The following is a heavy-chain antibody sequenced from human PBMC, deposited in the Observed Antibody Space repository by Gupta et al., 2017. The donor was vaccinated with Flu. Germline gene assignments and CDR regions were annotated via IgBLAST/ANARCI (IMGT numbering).Heavy chain of an antibody. CDR3: ASDFGYYYMDV. CDR1: W. J-gene: IGHJ6*03. V-gene: IGHV3-74*03. CDR2: NHEDGTVI. D-gene: IGHD3-10*01. Sequence: WMLWVRRAPGKRLEGVSRNHEDGTVITSADSVKGRFTVSRDNAKNTVDQQMNSLKAEDAAVYYCASDFGYYYMDVWGNGTTVTVS.